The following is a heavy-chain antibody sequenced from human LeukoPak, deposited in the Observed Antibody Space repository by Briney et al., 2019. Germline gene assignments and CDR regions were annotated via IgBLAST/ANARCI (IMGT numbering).Heavy chain of an antibody. Sequence: GRSLRLSCAASGFTFSSYGMHWVRQAPGKGLEWVAVISYDGSNKYYADSVKGRFTISRDNSKNTLYLQMNSLRAEDTAVYYCARDSSSSWYYVGAFDIWGQGTMVTVSS. CDR3: ARDSSSSWYYVGAFDI. CDR1: GFTFSSYG. D-gene: IGHD6-13*01. J-gene: IGHJ3*02. CDR2: ISYDGSNK. V-gene: IGHV3-30*03.